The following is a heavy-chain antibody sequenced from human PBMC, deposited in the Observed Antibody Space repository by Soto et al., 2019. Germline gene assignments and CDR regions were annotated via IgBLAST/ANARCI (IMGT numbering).Heavy chain of an antibody. Sequence: SETLSLTCAVSGGSISSGGYSWGWIRQPPGKGLEWIGSIYYSGSTYYNPSLKSRVTISVDTSKNQFSLKLSSVTAADTAVYYCARLRVVKNAFDIWGQGTMVAV. CDR1: GGSISSGGYS. D-gene: IGHD2-15*01. CDR3: ARLRVVKNAFDI. J-gene: IGHJ3*02. V-gene: IGHV4-39*01. CDR2: IYYSGST.